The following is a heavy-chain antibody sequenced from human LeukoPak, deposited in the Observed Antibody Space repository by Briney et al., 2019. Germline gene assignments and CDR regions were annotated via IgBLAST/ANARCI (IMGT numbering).Heavy chain of an antibody. J-gene: IGHJ4*02. V-gene: IGHV5-51*01. Sequence: GESLKISCKGSGYSSISQWIGWGRQLPGKGLEWMGIIYPGDSDTRYSPSFRGQVTISADKSISTAYLQWSSLKASDTAMYYCARRGSGSESFYSLDYWGQGTLVTVSS. CDR1: GYSSISQW. CDR2: IYPGDSDT. D-gene: IGHD3-10*01. CDR3: ARRGSGSESFYSLDY.